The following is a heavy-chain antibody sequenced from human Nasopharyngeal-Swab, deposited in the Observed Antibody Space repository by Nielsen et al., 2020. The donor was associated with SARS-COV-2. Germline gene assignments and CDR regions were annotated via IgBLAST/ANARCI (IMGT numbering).Heavy chain of an antibody. V-gene: IGHV4-59*01. D-gene: IGHD2-21*02. Sequence: WIRQPPGKGLEWIGCIYYSGSTNYSPSLKSRVTISVDTSKNQFSLKLSSVTAADTAVYYCARCGGDCLKTPTLYYFDYWGQGTLVTVSS. CDR3: ARCGGDCLKTPTLYYFDY. CDR2: IYYSGST. J-gene: IGHJ4*02.